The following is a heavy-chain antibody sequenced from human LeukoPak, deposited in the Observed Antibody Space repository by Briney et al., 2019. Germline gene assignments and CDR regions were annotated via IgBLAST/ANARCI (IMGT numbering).Heavy chain of an antibody. D-gene: IGHD4-23*01. V-gene: IGHV4-59*10. CDR2: IYSSGST. CDR3: ARGGKATVVTM. J-gene: IGHJ4*02. CDR1: VDSFSDHY. Sequence: PSETLSLTCAVYVDSFSDHYWTWIRQPPGKGLEWIGRIYSSGSTNYNPSLKSRVSMSVDTSKNQFSLKLTSVTAADTAVYYCARGGKATVVTMWGQGILVTVSS.